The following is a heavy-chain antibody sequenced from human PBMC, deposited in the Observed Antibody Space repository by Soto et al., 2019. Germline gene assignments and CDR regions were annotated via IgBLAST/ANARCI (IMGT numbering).Heavy chain of an antibody. D-gene: IGHD3-16*01. V-gene: IGHV4-59*08. CDR3: ARHGGTFDP. Sequence: WTWIRQPPGKGLEWIGYVSTIGNTDFNPSLKSRVTISVDTSKNQVSLKLRSVTAADTAVYFCARHGGTFDPWGQGTLVTVSS. CDR2: VSTIGNT. J-gene: IGHJ5*02.